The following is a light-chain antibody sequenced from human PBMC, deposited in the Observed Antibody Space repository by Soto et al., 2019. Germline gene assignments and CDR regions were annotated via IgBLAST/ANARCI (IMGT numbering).Light chain of an antibody. J-gene: IGKJ4*01. Sequence: EIVLTQSPATLSLSPGERATLSCRASQSVSNFLAWYQQRPGQAPRLLLYGASNRATGTPARFSGSGSGTAFTLTISSLEPEDSAVYYCQQRSNRLTFGGGTKVEIK. CDR3: QQRSNRLT. CDR1: QSVSNF. V-gene: IGKV3-11*01. CDR2: GAS.